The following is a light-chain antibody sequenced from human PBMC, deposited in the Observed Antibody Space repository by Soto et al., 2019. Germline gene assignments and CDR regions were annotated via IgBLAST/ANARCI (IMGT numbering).Light chain of an antibody. J-gene: IGLJ3*02. Sequence: QSALTQPASVSGSPGQSITISCTGTSRDVGGYNYVSWHQQHPGKAPKVIITEVSNRPSGVSNRFSGSKSGNTASLTISGLQAEDEADYYCSSYAGSSTLVFGGGTKLTVL. V-gene: IGLV2-14*01. CDR3: SSYAGSSTLV. CDR2: EVS. CDR1: SRDVGGYNY.